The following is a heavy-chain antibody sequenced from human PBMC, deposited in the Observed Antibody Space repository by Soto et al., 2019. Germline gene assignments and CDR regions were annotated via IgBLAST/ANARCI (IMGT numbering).Heavy chain of an antibody. D-gene: IGHD2-15*01. Sequence: GGSLRLSCAASGFIFSSYWMSWVRQAPGKGLEWVANIKQDGSDEYYVDSVKGRFTISRGNAKNSLYLQMNSLRAEDTAVYYCARPLGWRDAFDIWGQGTLVTVSS. CDR2: IKQDGSDE. J-gene: IGHJ3*02. CDR1: GFIFSSYW. CDR3: ARPLGWRDAFDI. V-gene: IGHV3-7*01.